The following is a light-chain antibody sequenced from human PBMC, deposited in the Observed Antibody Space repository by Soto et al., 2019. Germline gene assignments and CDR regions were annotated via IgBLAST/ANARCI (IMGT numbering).Light chain of an antibody. CDR1: SSDVGGYNY. J-gene: IGLJ2*01. CDR3: SSYAGSNNLV. Sequence: QSALTQPPSASGSPGHSVTISCTRTSSDVGGYNYVSWYQQHPGKAPKLMIYEVSKRPSGVPDRFSGSKSGNTASLTVSGLQAEDEADYYCSSYAGSNNLVFGGGTKLTVL. V-gene: IGLV2-8*01. CDR2: EVS.